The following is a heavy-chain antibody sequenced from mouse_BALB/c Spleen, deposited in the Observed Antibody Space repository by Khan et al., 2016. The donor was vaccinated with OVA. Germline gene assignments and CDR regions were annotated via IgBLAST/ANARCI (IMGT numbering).Heavy chain of an antibody. J-gene: IGHJ3*01. CDR1: GYTFTSYY. D-gene: IGHD2-2*01. V-gene: IGHV1-53*01. CDR2: INPSNGDT. CDR3: TRVGYGGFAS. Sequence: VQLQQSGAELVKPGASVKLSCKASGYTFTSYYMYWVKQRPGQGLEWIGDINPSNGDTYFNEKFKNKATLTVDKSSSTTYMQLSSLTSEDSAVXYDTRVGYGGFASWGQGTLVTVSA.